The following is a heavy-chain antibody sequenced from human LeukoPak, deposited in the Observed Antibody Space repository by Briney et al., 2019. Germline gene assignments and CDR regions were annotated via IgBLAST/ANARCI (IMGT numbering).Heavy chain of an antibody. V-gene: IGHV1-69*01. D-gene: IGHD3-22*01. CDR3: ARAIMIVVVADAFDI. CDR2: IIPIFGTA. J-gene: IGHJ3*02. Sequence: ASVKVSCKASGGTFSSYGISWVRQAPGQGLEWMGGIIPIFGTANYAQKFQGRVTITADESTSTAYMELSSLRSEDTAVYYCARAIMIVVVADAFDIWGQGTMVTVSS. CDR1: GGTFSSYG.